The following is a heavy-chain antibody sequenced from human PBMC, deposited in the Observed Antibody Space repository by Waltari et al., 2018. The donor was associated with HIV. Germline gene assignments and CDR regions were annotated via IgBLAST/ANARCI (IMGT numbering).Heavy chain of an antibody. Sequence: EVQLVESGGALVQPGRSLRLSCAASGFTFDDYAMHWVRQAPGKGLEWVSGISWNSISIDYAESVKGRFTISRDNAKNSLYLQMNSLRAEDTAFYYCAKGLFGYYYGSGSDHPFDIWGQGTMVTVSS. CDR1: GFTFDDYA. CDR2: ISWNSISI. J-gene: IGHJ3*02. V-gene: IGHV3-9*01. D-gene: IGHD3-10*01. CDR3: AKGLFGYYYGSGSDHPFDI.